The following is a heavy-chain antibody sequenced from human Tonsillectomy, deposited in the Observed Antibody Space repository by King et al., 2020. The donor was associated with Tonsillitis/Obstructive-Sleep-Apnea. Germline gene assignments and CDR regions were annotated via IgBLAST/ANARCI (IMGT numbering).Heavy chain of an antibody. CDR2: ISAYNGNT. V-gene: IGHV1-18*01. D-gene: IGHD2-15*01. Sequence: VQLVESGAEVKKPGASVKVSCKASGYTFTSYGISWVRQAPGQGLEWMGWISAYNGNTNYAQKLQGRVTMTTDTSTSTAYMELRSLRSDDPAVYYCARDRGGLDIVVVVAATDGMAVWGQGTTVTVSS. CDR3: ARDRGGLDIVVVVAATDGMAV. J-gene: IGHJ6*02. CDR1: GYTFTSYG.